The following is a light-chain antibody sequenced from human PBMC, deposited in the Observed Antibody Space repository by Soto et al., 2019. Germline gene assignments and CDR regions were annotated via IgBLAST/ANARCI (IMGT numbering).Light chain of an antibody. J-gene: IGKJ1*01. V-gene: IGKV1-39*01. CDR3: QQSYSTRWT. CDR2: AAS. Sequence: DIRMTPSPPSLSASVGDRVTXXCRASQSISTYLSWYQQKPGKAPKLLIFAASSLQSEVPSRFSGSGSGTDFTLTISSLQPEDFATYYCQQSYSTRWTVGQGGKVDNK. CDR1: QSISTY.